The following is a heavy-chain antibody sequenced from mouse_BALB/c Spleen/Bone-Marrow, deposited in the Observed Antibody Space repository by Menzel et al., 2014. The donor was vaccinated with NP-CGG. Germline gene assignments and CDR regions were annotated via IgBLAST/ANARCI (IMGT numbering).Heavy chain of an antibody. CDR3: AGEGGYFYGRSPYFDV. J-gene: IGHJ1*01. Sequence: EVQLQQSGPELVKPGAPVKISCKASGYSFTGYFMNRVMQSHGKSLVWIGRINPYNGDTFYNQKFKGKATLTVDKSSSTARMELRSLGSEDSEVYYWAGEGGYFYGRSPYFDVWGAGTTVTVSS. CDR1: GYSFTGYF. CDR2: INPYNGDT. V-gene: IGHV1-20*02. D-gene: IGHD1-1*01.